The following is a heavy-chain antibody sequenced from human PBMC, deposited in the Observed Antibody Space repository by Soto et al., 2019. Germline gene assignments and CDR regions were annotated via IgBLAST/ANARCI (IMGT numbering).Heavy chain of an antibody. Sequence: SETLSLTCTVSGGSISSSSYYWGWIRQPPGKGLEWIGSIYYSGSTYYNPSLKSRVTISVDTSKNQFSLKLSSVTAADTAVYYCARLSWTAGYSYRVLFDYWGQGTLVTVSS. CDR1: GGSISSSSYY. D-gene: IGHD5-18*01. J-gene: IGHJ4*02. V-gene: IGHV4-39*01. CDR2: IYYSGST. CDR3: ARLSWTAGYSYRVLFDY.